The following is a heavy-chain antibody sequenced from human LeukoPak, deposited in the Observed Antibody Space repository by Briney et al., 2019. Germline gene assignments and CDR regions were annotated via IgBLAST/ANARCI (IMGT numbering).Heavy chain of an antibody. CDR3: ARGGGATTPLDYFDY. CDR2: IIPILGIA. Sequence: RASVKVSCKASGGTFSSYAISWVRQAPGQGLEWMGRIIPILGIANYAQKFQGRVTITADKSTSTAYMELSSLRSEDTAVYYCARGGGATTPLDYFDYWGQGTLVTVSS. D-gene: IGHD1-26*01. V-gene: IGHV1-69*04. CDR1: GGTFSSYA. J-gene: IGHJ4*02.